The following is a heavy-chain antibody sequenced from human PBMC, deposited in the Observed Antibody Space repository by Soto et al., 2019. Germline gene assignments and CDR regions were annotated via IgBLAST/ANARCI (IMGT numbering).Heavy chain of an antibody. V-gene: IGHV4-59*08. CDR1: GGSISNYY. CDR2: IYYSGTT. CDR3: ARRWGSTFDY. Sequence: QMQLQESGPGLVKPSETLSLTCTVSGGSISNYYWSWIRQSPGKGLEWIGYIYYSGTTNYNPSLKSRVTISVDTSKYQFSLKLRSVTAADTAVYYCARRWGSTFDYWGQGTQVTVSS. D-gene: IGHD3-16*01. J-gene: IGHJ4*02.